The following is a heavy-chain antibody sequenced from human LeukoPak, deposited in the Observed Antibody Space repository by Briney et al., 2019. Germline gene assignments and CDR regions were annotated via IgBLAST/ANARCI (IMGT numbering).Heavy chain of an antibody. V-gene: IGHV1-69*06. D-gene: IGHD2-15*01. Sequence: SVKVSCKASEGTFSSYAISWVRQAPGQGLEWMGGIIPIFGTANYAQKFQGRVTITADKSTSTAYMELSSLRSEDTAVYYCARDGRGIWGVVVVAASYGMDVWGKGTTVTVSS. CDR2: IIPIFGTA. CDR1: EGTFSSYA. J-gene: IGHJ6*04. CDR3: ARDGRGIWGVVVVAASYGMDV.